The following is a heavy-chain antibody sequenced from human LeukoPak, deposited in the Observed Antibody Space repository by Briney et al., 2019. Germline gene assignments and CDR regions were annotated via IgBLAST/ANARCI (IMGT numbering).Heavy chain of an antibody. CDR3: TREVGSWFDY. D-gene: IGHD6-13*01. CDR2: IRDKANAYAT. CDR1: DFTFSGSA. J-gene: IGHJ4*02. Sequence: GGSLRLSCAASDFTFSGSAMHWVRQASGRGLEWVVRIRDKANAYATSYAASVKGRFTISRDDLKNTAYLQMNSLKTEDTALYYCTREVGSWFDYWGQGTLVTVSS. V-gene: IGHV3-73*01.